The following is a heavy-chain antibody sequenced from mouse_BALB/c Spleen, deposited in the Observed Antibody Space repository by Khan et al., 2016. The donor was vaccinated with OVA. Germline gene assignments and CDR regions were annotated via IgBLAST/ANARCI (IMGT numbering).Heavy chain of an antibody. D-gene: IGHD1-1*01. CDR1: GYSFTGYV. CDR3: TRVYRSDFDY. V-gene: IGHV1-20*02. CDR2: INPHSGET. J-gene: IGHJ2*01. Sequence: VQLKQSGPELVRPGASVKISCKASGYSFTGYVMNWVMQSHGKSLEWIGCINPHSGETFYNQRFKGKSTLTVDASSSTAYLELRSLASEDSAVYYCTRVYRSDFDYWGQGTTLTVSS.